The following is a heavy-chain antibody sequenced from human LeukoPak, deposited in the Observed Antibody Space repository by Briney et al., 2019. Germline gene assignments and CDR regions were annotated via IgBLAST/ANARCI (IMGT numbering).Heavy chain of an antibody. Sequence: QPGGSLRLSCAASGFTFSSYGMHWVRQAPGKGLEWVSYISSSGSTIYYADSVKGRLTISRDNAKNSLYLQMNSLRAEDTAVYYCAELGITMIGGVWGKGTTVTISS. D-gene: IGHD3-10*02. CDR3: AELGITMIGGV. CDR1: GFTFSSYG. J-gene: IGHJ6*04. CDR2: ISSSGSTI. V-gene: IGHV3-48*04.